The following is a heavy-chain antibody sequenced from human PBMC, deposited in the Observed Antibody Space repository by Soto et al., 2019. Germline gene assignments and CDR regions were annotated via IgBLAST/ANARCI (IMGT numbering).Heavy chain of an antibody. J-gene: IGHJ5*02. CDR1: GDSTTSDAYY. CDR3: VSGTSFYDVLTGYYVDRWFDP. CDR2: IYYSGYA. Sequence: SETLSLTCSFSGDSTTSDAYYWGWIRQPPGKGLEWLGSIYYSGYAYYNPSLKSRVTISVDRSRNQFSLNLRSVTAADTAVYYCVSGTSFYDVLTGYYVDRWFDPWGQGTLVTVSS. D-gene: IGHD3-9*01. V-gene: IGHV4-39*01.